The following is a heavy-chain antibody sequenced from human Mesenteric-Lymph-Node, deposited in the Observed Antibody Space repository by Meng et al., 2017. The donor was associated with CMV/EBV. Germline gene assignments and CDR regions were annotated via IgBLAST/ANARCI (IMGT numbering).Heavy chain of an antibody. CDR2: ISTSGSYI. CDR3: ARVAVSYFFDY. J-gene: IGHJ4*02. V-gene: IGHV3-21*04. Sequence: SCAASGFTFSSYSMNWVRQAPGKGLEWVSSISTSGSYIYYADSVKGRFTISRDNAKNSLYLQMNSLRAEDTAVYYCARVAVSYFFDYWGQGTLVTVSS. CDR1: GFTFSSYS.